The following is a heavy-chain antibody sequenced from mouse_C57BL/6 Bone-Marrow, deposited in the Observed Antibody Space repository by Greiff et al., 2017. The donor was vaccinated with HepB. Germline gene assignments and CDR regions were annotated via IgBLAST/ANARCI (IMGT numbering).Heavy chain of an antibody. CDR3: WYHYCSFDF. J-gene: IGHJ1*01. V-gene: IGHV1-15*01. CDR1: GYTFTDYE. CDR2: IDPETGGT. Sequence: VQLQQSGAELVRPGASVKLSCKASGYTFTDYEMHWVKQTPVQGLEWIGAIDPETGGTSYNQKFKGKAILTADKSSSTAYMELRSLTSEDSAVYLLWYHYCSFDFWGSGNTGPVS. D-gene: IGHD2-10*01.